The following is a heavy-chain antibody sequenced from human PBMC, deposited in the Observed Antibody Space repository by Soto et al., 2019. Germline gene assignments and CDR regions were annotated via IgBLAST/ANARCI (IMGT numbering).Heavy chain of an antibody. CDR2: IYYSGTT. J-gene: IGHJ5*02. CDR3: ARGNIEAVWRFGP. V-gene: IGHV4-61*08. CDR1: GGSISSRGYY. Sequence: SETLSLTCTVSGGSISSRGYYWGWIRQPPGKGLEWIAYIYYSGTTNYNPSLKSRATISLDTSKNQFSLNLRSVTAADTAVYYCARGNIEAVWRFGPWGQGTLVTVSS. D-gene: IGHD6-13*01.